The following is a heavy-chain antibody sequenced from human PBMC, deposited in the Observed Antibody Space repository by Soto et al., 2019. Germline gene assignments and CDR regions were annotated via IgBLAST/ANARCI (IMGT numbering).Heavy chain of an antibody. CDR1: GFNFNIYS. D-gene: IGHD3-10*01. CDR2: ITSIGDNT. Sequence: EVQLLESGGGLVQPGGSLRLSCAASGFNFNIYSMSWVRQAPGRGLEWISSITSIGDNTFYADSVNGRFTISRDNSKNALFLQMDSLRVDDTALYYCAKYRPNYLHSDGAYYKVGGDHLVQGTLVTVSS. J-gene: IGHJ1*01. V-gene: IGHV3-23*01. CDR3: AKYRPNYLHSDGAYYKVGGDH.